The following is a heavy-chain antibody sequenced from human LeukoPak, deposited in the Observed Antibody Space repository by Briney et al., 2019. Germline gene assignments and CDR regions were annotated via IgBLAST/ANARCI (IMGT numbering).Heavy chain of an antibody. Sequence: GGSLRLSCAASRFTFSSYAMSWVRQAPGKGLEWVSAIIGSGVGTYYADSVKGRFTISRDNSKNTLHLQMNSLRAEDTAVYYCAKGLFRGFDPWGQGTLVTVSS. CDR3: AKGLFRGFDP. CDR2: IIGSGVGT. D-gene: IGHD2-21*01. V-gene: IGHV3-23*01. CDR1: RFTFSSYA. J-gene: IGHJ5*02.